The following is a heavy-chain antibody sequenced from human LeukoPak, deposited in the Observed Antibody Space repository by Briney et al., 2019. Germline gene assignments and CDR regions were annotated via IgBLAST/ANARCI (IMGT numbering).Heavy chain of an antibody. V-gene: IGHV1-18*01. Sequence: RASVKVSCKASGYTFTSYGISWVRQAPGQGLEWMGWISAYNGNTNYAQKLQGRVTMTTDTSTSTAYMELRSLRSDDTAVYYCARGPVVVVPAAIYYYYGMDVWGQGTTVTVSS. CDR3: ARGPVVVVPAAIYYYYGMDV. CDR2: ISAYNGNT. CDR1: GYTFTSYG. J-gene: IGHJ6*02. D-gene: IGHD2-2*01.